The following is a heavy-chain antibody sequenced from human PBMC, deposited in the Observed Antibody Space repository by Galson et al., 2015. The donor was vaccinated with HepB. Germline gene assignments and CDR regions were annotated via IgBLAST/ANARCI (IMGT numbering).Heavy chain of an antibody. CDR2: IRSKANSYAT. V-gene: IGHV3-73*01. CDR3: TRLPLSSSWGYYFDY. CDR1: GFTFSGSA. D-gene: IGHD6-13*01. Sequence: SLRLSCAASGFTFSGSAMHWVRQASGKGLEWVGRIRSKANSYATAYAASVKGRFTISRDDSKNTAYLQMNSLKTEDTAVYYCTRLPLSSSWGYYFDYWGQGTLVTVSS. J-gene: IGHJ4*02.